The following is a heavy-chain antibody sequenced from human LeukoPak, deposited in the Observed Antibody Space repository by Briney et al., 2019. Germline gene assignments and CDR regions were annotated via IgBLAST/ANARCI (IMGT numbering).Heavy chain of an antibody. D-gene: IGHD6-13*01. CDR3: ARDAGMAGSPPGNRFDP. J-gene: IGHJ5*02. CDR2: NYHSGST. Sequence: SETLSLTCAVSGVSFSSYGYSWSCIRQPPGKGLEWIVYNYHSGSTYYNPSHESRVTISVDRSKNQFSLKLRSVTAADTAVYYCARDAGMAGSPPGNRFDPWGQGTLVIVTS. V-gene: IGHV4-30-2*01. CDR1: GVSFSSYGYS.